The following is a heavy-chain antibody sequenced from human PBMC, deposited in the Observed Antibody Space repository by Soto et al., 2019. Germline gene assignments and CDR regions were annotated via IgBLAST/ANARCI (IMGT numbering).Heavy chain of an antibody. V-gene: IGHV3-21*01. CDR3: ASLDCSGGSCYSIDY. CDR1: GFTFSSYS. J-gene: IGHJ4*02. CDR2: ISSSSSYI. Sequence: EVQLVESGGGLVQPGGSLRLSCAASGFTFSSYSMNWVRQAPGKGLEWVSSISSSSSYIYYADSVKGRFTISRDNAKNSLYLQMNSLRAEDTAVYYCASLDCSGGSCYSIDYWGQGTLVTVSS. D-gene: IGHD2-15*01.